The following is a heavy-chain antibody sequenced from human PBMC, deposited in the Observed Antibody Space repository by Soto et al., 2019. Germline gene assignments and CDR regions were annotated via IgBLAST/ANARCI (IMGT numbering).Heavy chain of an antibody. Sequence: SETVSLTCTVSGGSISSYYWSWIRQPPGKGLEWIGYIYYSGSTNYNPSLKSRVTISVDTSKNQFSLKLSSVTAADTAVYYCARARTWEQFDYWGQGTLVTVSS. CDR2: IYYSGST. CDR3: ARARTWEQFDY. J-gene: IGHJ4*02. V-gene: IGHV4-59*01. D-gene: IGHD1-1*01. CDR1: GGSISSYY.